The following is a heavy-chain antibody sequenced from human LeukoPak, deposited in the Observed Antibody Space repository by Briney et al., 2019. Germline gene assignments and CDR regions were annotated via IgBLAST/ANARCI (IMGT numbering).Heavy chain of an antibody. V-gene: IGHV3-7*01. CDR1: GFTFSNYW. D-gene: IGHD3-22*01. J-gene: IGHJ4*02. CDR3: ARRQGSYFDTSGYYYG. CDR2: IKQDGSEK. Sequence: GGSLRLSCAASGFTFSNYWMNWVRQAPGKGLEWVANIKQDGSEKYYVDSVKGRFTISRDNAQNSLYLQMNSLRAEDTAVYYCARRQGSYFDTSGYYYGWGQGTLVTVSS.